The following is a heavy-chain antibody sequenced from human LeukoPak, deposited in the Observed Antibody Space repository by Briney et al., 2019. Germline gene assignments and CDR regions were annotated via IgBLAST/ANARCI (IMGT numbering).Heavy chain of an antibody. D-gene: IGHD2-2*02. J-gene: IGHJ5*02. CDR2: ISGTGSST. V-gene: IGHV3-23*01. Sequence: GGSLRLSCQASGFTFGNYAMNWVRQAPGKGLEWVSTISGTGSSTYYADSAKGRFTISRDNSKDTLFLQLNSLTAADTAMYFCAKASVAIPQYCNSWGQGTLVTVSS. CDR3: AKASVAIPQYCNS. CDR1: GFTFGNYA.